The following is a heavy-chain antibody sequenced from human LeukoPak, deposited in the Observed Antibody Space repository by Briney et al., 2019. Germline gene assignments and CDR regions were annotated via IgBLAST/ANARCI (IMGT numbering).Heavy chain of an antibody. Sequence: GGSLRLSCAASGFTVSSNYMSWVRQAPGKGLEWVSVIYSGGSTYYADSVKGRFTISRDNSKNTLYLQMNSLRAEDTAVYYCAREVDFRSGYYQIGYWGQGTLVTVSS. CDR3: AREVDFRSGYYQIGY. CDR1: GFTVSSNY. V-gene: IGHV3-53*01. CDR2: IYSGGST. J-gene: IGHJ4*02. D-gene: IGHD3-3*01.